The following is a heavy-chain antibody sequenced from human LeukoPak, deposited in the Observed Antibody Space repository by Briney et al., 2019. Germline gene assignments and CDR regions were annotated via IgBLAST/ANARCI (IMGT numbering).Heavy chain of an antibody. CDR2: INPNSGGT. D-gene: IGHD2-21*01. CDR1: GYTFTGHY. V-gene: IGHV1-2*02. Sequence: ASVKVSCKASGYTFTGHYMHWVRQAPGQGLEWMGWINPNSGGTNYAQKFQGRVTMTRDTSISTAYMELSRLRSDDTAVYYCAALAYCGGDCYSYYYYYMDVWGKGTTVTASS. J-gene: IGHJ6*03. CDR3: AALAYCGGDCYSYYYYYMDV.